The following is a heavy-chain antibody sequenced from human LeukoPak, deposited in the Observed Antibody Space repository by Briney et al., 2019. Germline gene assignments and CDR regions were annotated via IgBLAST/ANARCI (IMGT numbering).Heavy chain of an antibody. CDR1: GFTVSSNY. D-gene: IGHD2-21*01. CDR2: IYSGGST. J-gene: IGHJ4*02. CDR3: ARDPGYDGPLWYFDY. V-gene: IGHV3-53*01. Sequence: GGSLRLSCAASGFTVSSNYMSWVRQAPGKGLEWVSVIYSGGSTYYADSVKGRFTISRDNSKNTLYLQMNSLRAEDTAVYYCARDPGYDGPLWYFDYWGQGTLVTVSS.